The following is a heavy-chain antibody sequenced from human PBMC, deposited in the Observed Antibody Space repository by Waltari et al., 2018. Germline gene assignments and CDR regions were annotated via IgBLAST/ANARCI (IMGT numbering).Heavy chain of an antibody. CDR1: GGTFSSYA. V-gene: IGHV1-69*05. CDR2: IIPIFATA. J-gene: IGHJ3*02. Sequence: QVQLVQSGAEVKKPGSSVKVSCKASGGTFSSYAISWVRQAPGQGLEWMGGIIPIFATANYAQKFQCRVTITTDESTSTAYMELSSLRSEDTAVYYCAAGVVVVAAPADAFDIWGQGTMVTVSS. CDR3: AAGVVVVAAPADAFDI. D-gene: IGHD2-15*01.